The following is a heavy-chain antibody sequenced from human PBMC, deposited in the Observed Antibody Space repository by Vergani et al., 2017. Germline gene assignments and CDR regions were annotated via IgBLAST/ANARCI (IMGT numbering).Heavy chain of an antibody. Sequence: VQVVESGGGLVQPGGSLRLSCAASGFIFSDHYMDWVRQAPGKGLEWVSYISSSGSTIYYADSVKGRFTISRDNAKNSLYLQMNSLRAEDTAVYYCAREHMVRGVINYYYYGMDVWGQGTTVTVSS. J-gene: IGHJ6*02. CDR1: GFIFSDHY. D-gene: IGHD3-10*01. V-gene: IGHV3-11*04. CDR2: ISSSGSTI. CDR3: AREHMVRGVINYYYYGMDV.